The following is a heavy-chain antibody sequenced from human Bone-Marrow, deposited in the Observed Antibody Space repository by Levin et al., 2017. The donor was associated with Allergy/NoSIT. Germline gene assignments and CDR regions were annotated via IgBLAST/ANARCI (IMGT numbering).Heavy chain of an antibody. D-gene: IGHD2/OR15-2a*01. CDR1: GFSFSSYE. V-gene: IGHV3-48*03. CDR2: ISSLGYTI. CDR3: ARGGQINTFFDY. J-gene: IGHJ4*02. Sequence: GGSLRLSCAVSGFSFSSYEMNWVRQAPGKGLEWISYISSLGYTIYNADSVKGRFTISRDNAKNSLYLQMKSLRAEDTAIYYCARGGQINTFFDYWGQGTLVTVSS.